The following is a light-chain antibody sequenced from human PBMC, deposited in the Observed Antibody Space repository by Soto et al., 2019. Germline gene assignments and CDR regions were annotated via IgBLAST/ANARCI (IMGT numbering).Light chain of an antibody. Sequence: EIVLTQSPGTLSLSPGERATLSCMASQSVSSSYLAWYQQKPGQAPRLLIYGASSRATGIPDRFSGSGSGTDFTRTISRLEPEDFAVYYCQQYGSSPWTFGQGTKVDIK. J-gene: IGKJ1*01. CDR2: GAS. CDR1: QSVSSSY. V-gene: IGKV3-20*01. CDR3: QQYGSSPWT.